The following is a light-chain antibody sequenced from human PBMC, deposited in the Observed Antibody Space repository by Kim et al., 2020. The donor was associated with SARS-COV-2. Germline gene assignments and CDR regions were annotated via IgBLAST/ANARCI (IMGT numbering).Light chain of an antibody. V-gene: IGKV1-33*01. Sequence: ASVGDRVTITCQASQDISNYLNWYQQKPGEAPKLLVYDASYLEAGVPSRFSRSGSGTDFTFTISSLQPEDLATYYCQQYNDLPVTFGGGTKVDIK. CDR1: QDISNY. J-gene: IGKJ4*01. CDR2: DAS. CDR3: QQYNDLPVT.